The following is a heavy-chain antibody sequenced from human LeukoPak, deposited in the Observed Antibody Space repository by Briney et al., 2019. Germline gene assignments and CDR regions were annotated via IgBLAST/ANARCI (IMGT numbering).Heavy chain of an antibody. D-gene: IGHD3-22*01. CDR1: GYSFTSYW. Sequence: ESPKISCKGSGYSFTSYWISWVRHMPRQGLEWSWRIDPSDSYTNYSPSFQGHVSISADKSNSTAYLQWSSLKASDTAMYYCARVPKSNYDSSGYSDYWGQGTLVTVSS. CDR2: IDPSDSYT. J-gene: IGHJ4*02. CDR3: ARVPKSNYDSSGYSDY. V-gene: IGHV5-10-1*01.